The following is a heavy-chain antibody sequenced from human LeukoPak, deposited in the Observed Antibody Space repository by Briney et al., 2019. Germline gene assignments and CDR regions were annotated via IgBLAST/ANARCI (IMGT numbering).Heavy chain of an antibody. CDR1: GYTFTSYY. J-gene: IGHJ4*02. CDR3: ARDLNSYYYDSSGYPDY. V-gene: IGHV1-46*01. D-gene: IGHD3-22*01. Sequence: ASVKVSCKASGYTFTSYYMHSVRQAPGQGLEWMGIINPSGGSTSYAQKFQGRVTMTRDTSTSTVYMELSSLRSEDTAVYYCARDLNSYYYDSSGYPDYWGQGTLVTVSS. CDR2: INPSGGST.